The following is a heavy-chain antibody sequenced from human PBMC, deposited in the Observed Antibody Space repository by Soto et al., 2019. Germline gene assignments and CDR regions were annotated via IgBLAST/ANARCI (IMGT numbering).Heavy chain of an antibody. Sequence: PSETLSLTCTVSGGSVSSGSYYWGWIRQPPGKGLEWIGYIYYSGSTNYNPSLKSRVTISVDTSKNQFSLKLSSVTAADTAVYYCARGVFEEVLWFGESNYYYGMDVWGQGTTVTVSS. J-gene: IGHJ6*02. CDR2: IYYSGST. CDR1: GGSVSSGSYY. V-gene: IGHV4-61*01. CDR3: ARGVFEEVLWFGESNYYYGMDV. D-gene: IGHD3-10*01.